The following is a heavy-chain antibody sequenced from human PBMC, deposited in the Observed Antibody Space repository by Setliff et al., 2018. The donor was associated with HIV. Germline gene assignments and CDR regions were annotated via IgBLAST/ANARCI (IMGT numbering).Heavy chain of an antibody. CDR2: VNPDGSEA. CDR1: GFTFSKYW. V-gene: IGHV3-7*01. Sequence: PGGSLRLSCAASGFTFSKYWMSWVRQAPGKGLEWVASVNPDGSEASSVDSVKGRFTISRDNAKNSLYLQMNSLRAEETAMYYCARDWRHGYDLNFDYWGQGTLVTVSS. D-gene: IGHD5-12*01. J-gene: IGHJ4*02. CDR3: ARDWRHGYDLNFDY.